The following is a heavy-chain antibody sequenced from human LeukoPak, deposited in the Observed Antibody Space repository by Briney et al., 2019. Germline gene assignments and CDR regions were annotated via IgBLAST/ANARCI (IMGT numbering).Heavy chain of an antibody. CDR3: ARAVEGGATVFDY. V-gene: IGHV4-59*12. CDR2: IYYSGST. J-gene: IGHJ4*02. CDR1: GGSISSYY. Sequence: PSETLSLTCTVSGGSISSYYWSWIRQPPGKGLEWIGYIYYSGSTNYNPSLKSRVTISVDTSKNQFSLKLSSVTAADTAVYYCARAVEGGATVFDYWGQGTLVTVSS. D-gene: IGHD1-26*01.